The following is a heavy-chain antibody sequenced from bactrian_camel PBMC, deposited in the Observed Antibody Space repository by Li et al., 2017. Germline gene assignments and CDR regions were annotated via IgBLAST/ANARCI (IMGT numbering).Heavy chain of an antibody. D-gene: IGHD3*01. V-gene: IGHV3-3*01. Sequence: VQLVESGGGSVEAGGSLKLSCQMSGLTTRYCFGWFRQAPGKEREGVAAVALDGATTYSDSVKGRFTASKNNAEMTLYLQMNNMKPEDTAKYYCAADRLCNGIFGYWGQGTQVTVS. J-gene: IGHJ6*01. CDR2: VALDGAT. CDR1: GLTTRYCF. CDR3: AADRLCNGIFGY.